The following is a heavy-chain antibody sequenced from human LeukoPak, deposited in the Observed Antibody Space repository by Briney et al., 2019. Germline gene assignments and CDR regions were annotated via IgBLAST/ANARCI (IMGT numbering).Heavy chain of an antibody. CDR3: ARGDYGDYLRFDP. J-gene: IGHJ5*02. CDR1: GYTFTKYY. V-gene: IGHV1-46*01. D-gene: IGHD4-17*01. CDR2: INPSGGST. Sequence: ASVKVSCKASGYTFTKYYIHWVRQAPGQGLEWMGIINPSGGSTSYAQKFQGRVTMTRDTSTSTVYMELSSLRSEDTAVYYRARGDYGDYLRFDPWGQGTLVTVSS.